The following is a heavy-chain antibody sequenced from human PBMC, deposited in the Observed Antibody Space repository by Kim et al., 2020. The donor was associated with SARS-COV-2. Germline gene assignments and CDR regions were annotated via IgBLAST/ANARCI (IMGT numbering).Heavy chain of an antibody. Sequence: NYNPPLMSGVTISVDTSKNQFSLELSAVTAADTAGYYCARGSGVTGSHDYWGQGTLVTVSS. V-gene: IGHV4-59*09. CDR3: ARGSGVTGSHDY. J-gene: IGHJ4*02. D-gene: IGHD3-10*01.